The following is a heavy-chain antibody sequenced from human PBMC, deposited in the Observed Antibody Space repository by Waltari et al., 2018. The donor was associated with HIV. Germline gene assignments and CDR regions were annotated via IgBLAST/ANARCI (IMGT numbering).Heavy chain of an antibody. CDR3: ARDPNTVNFWRRGHYSPSKYGMDV. CDR2: SSPNKGET. D-gene: IGHD3-3*01. J-gene: IGHJ6*02. CDR1: GYTFTSYG. Sequence: QIQLVQSGDEVKKPGASVKVSCKASGYTFTSYGISWVRQAPGQGLAWMGWSSPNKGETTYAQTFQGRVTMTTDTSTSTVYMELTSLRSDDTAVYYCARDPNTVNFWRRGHYSPSKYGMDVWGQGTTVTVSS. V-gene: IGHV1-18*01.